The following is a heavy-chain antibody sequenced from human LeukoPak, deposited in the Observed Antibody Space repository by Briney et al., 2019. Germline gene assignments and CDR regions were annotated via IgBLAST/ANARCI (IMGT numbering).Heavy chain of an antibody. Sequence: GGSLRLSCAASGFTFSSYGMHWVRQAPSKGLEWVAFIRYDGSNKYYADSVKGRFTISRDNSKNTLYLQMNSLRAEDTAVYYCAKDSRRITMIVVVITTSGELDYWGQGTLVTVSS. CDR1: GFTFSSYG. CDR2: IRYDGSNK. V-gene: IGHV3-30*02. CDR3: AKDSRRITMIVVVITTSGELDY. D-gene: IGHD3-22*01. J-gene: IGHJ4*02.